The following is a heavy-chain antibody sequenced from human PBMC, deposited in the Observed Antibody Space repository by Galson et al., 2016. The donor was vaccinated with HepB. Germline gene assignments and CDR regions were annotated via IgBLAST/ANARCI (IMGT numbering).Heavy chain of an antibody. CDR3: AKDMRDCVSPICYPFRPYYALDV. V-gene: IGHV3-23*01. Sequence: SLRLSCAASGFTFRNYVMSWVRQAPGKGLEWVSAISDSGLTADYADSVKGRFTISRDNSKNTLYLQMNSLRAEDTAIYYCAKDMRDCVSPICYPFRPYYALDVWGPGATVTVSS. J-gene: IGHJ6*02. CDR1: GFTFRNYV. CDR2: ISDSGLTA. D-gene: IGHD2-2*01.